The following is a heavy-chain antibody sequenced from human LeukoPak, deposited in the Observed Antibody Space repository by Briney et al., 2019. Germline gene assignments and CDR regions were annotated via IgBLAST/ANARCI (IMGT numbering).Heavy chain of an antibody. D-gene: IGHD3-22*01. J-gene: IGHJ4*02. CDR1: GFTFSSYW. Sequence: GGSLRLSCAASGFTFSSYWMHWVRQAPGKGLEWVSSITGSGDYTYYIDSVKGRFTISRDNSKNILYLQMNSLRGEDTALYYCAKDGLYYDGSAHVYYFDYWGQGTLVAVSS. CDR2: ITGSGDYT. CDR3: AKDGLYYDGSAHVYYFDY. V-gene: IGHV3-23*01.